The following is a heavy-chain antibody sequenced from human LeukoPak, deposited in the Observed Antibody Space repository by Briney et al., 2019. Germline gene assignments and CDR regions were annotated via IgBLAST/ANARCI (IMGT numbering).Heavy chain of an antibody. J-gene: IGHJ6*03. Sequence: PGGSLRLSCAASGFIFSNYAMHWVRQAPGKGLEWVAVISYDGSNKYYADSVKGRFTISRDNAKNSLYLQMNSLRAEDTAVYYCARNMGPLPNYYYYYYMDVWGKGTTVTISS. CDR3: ARNMGPLPNYYYYYYMDV. V-gene: IGHV3-30*04. D-gene: IGHD1/OR15-1a*01. CDR1: GFIFSNYA. CDR2: ISYDGSNK.